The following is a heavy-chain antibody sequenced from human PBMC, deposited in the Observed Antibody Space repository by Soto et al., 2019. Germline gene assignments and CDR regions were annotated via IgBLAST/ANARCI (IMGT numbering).Heavy chain of an antibody. J-gene: IGHJ4*02. CDR2: INDSGST. CDR3: AKHLGFCSGDGCYRGFDC. V-gene: IGHV4-34*01. CDR1: GASLSGYY. D-gene: IGHD2-15*01. Sequence: QVQLQQWGAGLLKPSETLSLTCGVSGASLSGYYRSWIRQPPGKGLEWIGEINDSGSTSYNPSLKSRFTISVDASKNQFSLKLSSVTAADTAVYYCAKHLGFCSGDGCYRGFDCWGQGTLVTVSS.